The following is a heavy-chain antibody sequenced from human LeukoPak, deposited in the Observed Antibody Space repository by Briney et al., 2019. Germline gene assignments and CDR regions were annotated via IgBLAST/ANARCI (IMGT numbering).Heavy chain of an antibody. V-gene: IGHV3-53*01. CDR2: IYSGGST. Sequence: PGGSLRLSCAASGFTVSSNYISWVRQAPGKGLEWVSVIYSGGSTYYADSVKGRFTISRDNSKNTPYLQMNSLRAEDTAVYYCARDRQYQLLEDWGQGTLVTVSS. J-gene: IGHJ4*02. CDR1: GFTVSSNY. D-gene: IGHD2-2*01. CDR3: ARDRQYQLLED.